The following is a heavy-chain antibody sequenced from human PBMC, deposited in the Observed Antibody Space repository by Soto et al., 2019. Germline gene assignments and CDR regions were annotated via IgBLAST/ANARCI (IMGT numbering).Heavy chain of an antibody. V-gene: IGHV3-48*01. J-gene: IGHJ4*02. Sequence: EVQLVESGGGLVQPGGSLRLSCVASGFIFNSYSMNWVRQAPGKGLEWISYINSGSTSVFYADSVKGRFTISRDNAKNSLSLQMNSLRAEDTAVYYCASSASPDAYWGQGTLVTVSS. CDR3: ASSASPDAY. CDR2: INSGSTSV. CDR1: GFIFNSYS. D-gene: IGHD1-26*01.